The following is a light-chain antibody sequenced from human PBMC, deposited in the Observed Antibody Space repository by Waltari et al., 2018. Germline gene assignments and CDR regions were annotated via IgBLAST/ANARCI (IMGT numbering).Light chain of an antibody. Sequence: EIEMTQSPASLSVSPGETAILPCRASQNIGTSLSWFQLRPGRAPRHLLDGASTRATGIPARFSASGSGTEFSLTISSLQSDDFAVYYCLQYNNWPYTFGQGTRLEIK. CDR1: QNIGTS. V-gene: IGKV3-15*01. J-gene: IGKJ2*01. CDR3: LQYNNWPYT. CDR2: GAS.